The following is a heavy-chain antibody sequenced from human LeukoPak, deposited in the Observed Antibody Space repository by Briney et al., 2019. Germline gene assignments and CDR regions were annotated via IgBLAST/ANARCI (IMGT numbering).Heavy chain of an antibody. J-gene: IGHJ4*02. V-gene: IGHV3-23*01. D-gene: IGHD1-7*01. Sequence: GGSLRLSCAASGFTFSSYGMSWVRQAPGKGLEWVSAISGSGGSTYYADSVKGRFTISRDNSKNTLYLQMNSLRVEDTAVYYCARGPRYNWNSNYFPFDYWGQGTLVTVSS. CDR1: GFTFSSYG. CDR2: ISGSGGST. CDR3: ARGPRYNWNSNYFPFDY.